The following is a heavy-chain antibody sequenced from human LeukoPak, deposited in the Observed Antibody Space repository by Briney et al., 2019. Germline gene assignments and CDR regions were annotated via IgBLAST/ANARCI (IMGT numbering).Heavy chain of an antibody. CDR1: GYTFSSFG. CDR3: ARDLRFDSSGYFSDVFDI. CDR2: TSAHNGNT. V-gene: IGHV1-18*01. J-gene: IGHJ3*02. Sequence: ASVKVSCKASGYTFSSFGISWVRQAPGQGLEWMGWTSAHNGNTYYAQNLQGRVTMTTDTSTSTAYMELRSLRSDDTAVYYCARDLRFDSSGYFSDVFDIWGQGTMVTVS. D-gene: IGHD3-22*01.